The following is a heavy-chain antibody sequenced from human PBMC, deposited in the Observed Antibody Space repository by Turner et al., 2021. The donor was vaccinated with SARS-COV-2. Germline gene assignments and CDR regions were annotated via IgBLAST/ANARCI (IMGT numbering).Heavy chain of an antibody. CDR2: IKEDGSEK. J-gene: IGHJ4*02. V-gene: IGHV3-7*01. D-gene: IGHD2-15*01. CDR3: ASRAANVNTWRYLDY. CDR1: GLTLSSYW. Sequence: EVQLVESGGGLVQPGGSLSLSCAASGLTLSSYWMTWVRQAPGKGLEWVANIKEDGSEKHYVESMKGRFTISRDNAKNSLYLEMNSLRAEDTALYYCASRAANVNTWRYLDYWGQGTLVTVSS.